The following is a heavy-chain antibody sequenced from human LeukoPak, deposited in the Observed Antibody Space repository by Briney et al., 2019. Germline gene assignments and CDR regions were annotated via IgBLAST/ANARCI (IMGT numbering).Heavy chain of an antibody. CDR2: ISSNGGST. CDR3: ARVQLRFLEWGYFDY. D-gene: IGHD3-3*01. J-gene: IGHJ4*02. V-gene: IGHV3-64*01. CDR1: GFTFSSYA. Sequence: GGSLRLSCAASGFTFSSYAMHWVRQAPGKGLEYVSAISSNGGSTYYANSVKGRFTISRDNSKNTLYLQMGSLRAEDMAVYYCARVQLRFLEWGYFDYWGQGTLVTVSS.